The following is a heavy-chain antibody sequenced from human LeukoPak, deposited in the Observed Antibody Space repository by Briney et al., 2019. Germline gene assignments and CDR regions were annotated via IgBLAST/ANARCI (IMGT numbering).Heavy chain of an antibody. V-gene: IGHV4-39*01. CDR1: VGSISSSSYY. D-gene: IGHD2-15*01. J-gene: IGHJ4*02. CDR2: IYYSGST. Sequence: PSETLSLTCTVSVGSISSSSYYWGWIRQPPGKGLEWIGSIYYSGSTYYNPSLKSQITLSVDTSKNQFSLKLSSVTAADTAVYYCATLGYCSGGSCCYFDYWGQGTLVTVSS. CDR3: ATLGYCSGGSCCYFDY.